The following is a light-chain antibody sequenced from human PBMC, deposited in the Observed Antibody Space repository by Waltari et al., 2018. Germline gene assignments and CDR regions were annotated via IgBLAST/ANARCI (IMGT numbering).Light chain of an antibody. CDR3: AAWDDSLSGRV. J-gene: IGLJ3*02. Sequence: QSVLTQPPSASGPPGQRVTISCSGSRSNIGHNYVYWYQQLPGTAPKLLIYRNNQRPSGVPDRFSGSKSGTSASLAISGLRSEDEADYYCAAWDDSLSGRVFGGGTKVTVL. V-gene: IGLV1-47*01. CDR2: RNN. CDR1: RSNIGHNY.